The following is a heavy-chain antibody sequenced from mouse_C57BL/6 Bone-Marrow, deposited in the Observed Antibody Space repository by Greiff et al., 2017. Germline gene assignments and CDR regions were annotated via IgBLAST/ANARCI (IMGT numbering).Heavy chain of an antibody. J-gene: IGHJ1*03. CDR1: GYTFTSYW. Sequence: VQLQQPGAELVKPGASVKLSCKASGYTFTSYWMHWVKQRPGQGLEWIGMIHPNSGSTNYNEKFKSKATLTVDKSSSTAYMQLSSLTSEDSAVYYCARQIYYYPWYFDVWGTGTTVTVSS. V-gene: IGHV1-64*01. D-gene: IGHD1-1*01. CDR3: ARQIYYYPWYFDV. CDR2: IHPNSGST.